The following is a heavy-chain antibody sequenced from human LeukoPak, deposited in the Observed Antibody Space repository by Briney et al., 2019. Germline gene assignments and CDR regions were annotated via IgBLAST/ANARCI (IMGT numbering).Heavy chain of an antibody. D-gene: IGHD4/OR15-4a*01. CDR2: IVVGSGNT. CDR1: GFTFTSSA. J-gene: IGHJ4*02. Sequence: SVKVSCXASGFTFTSSAMQWVRQARGQRLEWIGWIVVGSGNTNYAQKFQERVTITRDMSTSTAYMELSSLRSEDTAVYYCAAIPYYDYGGIYYFDYWGQGTLVTVSS. V-gene: IGHV1-58*02. CDR3: AAIPYYDYGGIYYFDY.